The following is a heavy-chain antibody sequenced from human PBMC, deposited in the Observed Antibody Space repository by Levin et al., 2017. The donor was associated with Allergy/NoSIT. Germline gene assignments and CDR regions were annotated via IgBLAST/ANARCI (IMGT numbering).Heavy chain of an antibody. V-gene: IGHV4-39*01. D-gene: IGHD3-22*01. CDR3: GRGGRPYYYDSGAYTMDA. CDR1: GASISSGSYY. CDR2: LYYSGST. Sequence: SETLSLTCTISGASISSGSYYWGWIRQPPGKGLEWIGSLYYSGSTYYNPSLKSRVTMSVDTSKNQFSLKLSSVTAADTAVYYCGRGGRPYYYDSGAYTMDAWGQGTTVTVSS. J-gene: IGHJ6*02.